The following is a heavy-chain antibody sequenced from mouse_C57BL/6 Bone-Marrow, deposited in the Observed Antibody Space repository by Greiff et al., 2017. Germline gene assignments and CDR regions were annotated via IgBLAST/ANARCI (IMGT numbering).Heavy chain of an antibody. CDR1: GYTFTSYW. CDR3: ATTTIVTTRGYYYAMDY. Sequence: QVQLQQPGAELVKPGASVKVSCKASGYTFTSYWMHWVKQRPGQGLEWIGRIHPSDSDTNYNQKFKGKATLTVDKSSSTAYMQLSSLTSEDSAVYYCATTTIVTTRGYYYAMDYWGQGTSVTVSS. D-gene: IGHD2-5*01. CDR2: IHPSDSDT. V-gene: IGHV1-74*01. J-gene: IGHJ4*01.